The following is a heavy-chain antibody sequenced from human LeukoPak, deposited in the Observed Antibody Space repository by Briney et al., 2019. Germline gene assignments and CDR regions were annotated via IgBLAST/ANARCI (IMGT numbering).Heavy chain of an antibody. CDR3: ARLYSGSYGDY. D-gene: IGHD1-26*01. J-gene: IGHJ4*02. Sequence: PSETLSLTCTVSGGSISSYYWSWIRQSPGKGLEWIGYIYYSGSTNYNPSLKSRVTISVDTSKNQFSLKLSSVTAADTAVYYCARLYSGSYGDYWGQGTLVTVSS. CDR1: GGSISSYY. V-gene: IGHV4-59*01. CDR2: IYYSGST.